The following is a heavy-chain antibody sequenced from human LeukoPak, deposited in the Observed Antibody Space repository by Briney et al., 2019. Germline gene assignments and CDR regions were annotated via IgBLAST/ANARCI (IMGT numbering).Heavy chain of an antibody. V-gene: IGHV3-23*01. D-gene: IGHD2-15*01. J-gene: IGHJ5*02. CDR1: GFTFSSYA. CDR2: ISGSGGST. Sequence: GGSLRLSCAASGFTFSSYAMSWVRQAPGKGLEWVSAISGSGGSTCYADSVKGRFTISRDNSKNTLYLQMNSLRAEDTAVYYCAKDRGLGYCSGGSCNNWFDPWGQGTLVTVSS. CDR3: AKDRGLGYCSGGSCNNWFDP.